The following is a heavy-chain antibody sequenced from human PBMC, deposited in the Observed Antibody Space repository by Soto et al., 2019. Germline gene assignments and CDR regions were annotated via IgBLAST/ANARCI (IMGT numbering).Heavy chain of an antibody. V-gene: IGHV4-59*01. CDR1: GGSINNDY. J-gene: IGHJ6*02. CDR3: ARGGRSGYTYGYYYSYTLDV. Sequence: QVQLQESGPGLVKPSETLSLTCAVSGGSINNDYWSWIRQPPGKGLEWIGYIYSTGSTKYNPSLKSRVTISVETSKKQFSLKLSSVTAADTAMYYCARGGRSGYTYGYYYSYTLDVWGQGTTVTVSS. D-gene: IGHD5-18*01. CDR2: IYSTGST.